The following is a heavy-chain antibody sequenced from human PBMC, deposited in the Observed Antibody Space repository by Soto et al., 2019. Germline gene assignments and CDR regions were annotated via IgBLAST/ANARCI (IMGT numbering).Heavy chain of an antibody. J-gene: IGHJ4*02. CDR3: ARLGYCTGTSCYTFDS. CDR1: GYSFTIYW. Sequence: PGESVKISCQGSGYSFTIYWIGWVRQRPGKGLEWMGRINPSDSYTTYSPSFQGHVTISTDKSFSTAYLQWSGLKASDTAMYYCARLGYCTGTSCYTFDSWGPGTLVTVSS. D-gene: IGHD2-2*02. CDR2: INPSDSYT. V-gene: IGHV5-10-1*01.